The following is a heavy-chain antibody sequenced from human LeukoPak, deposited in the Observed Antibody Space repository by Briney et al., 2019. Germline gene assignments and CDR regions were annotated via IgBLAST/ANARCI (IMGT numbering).Heavy chain of an antibody. CDR3: ASSVVVPAAMFDAFDI. V-gene: IGHV4-59*08. J-gene: IGHJ3*02. D-gene: IGHD2-2*01. CDR1: GGSISSHY. Sequence: PSETLSFTCPVSGGSISSHYWSWIRQPPGKGLEWVGYIHYSGSTNYNPSLKSRVTISMDTSKNEFSLKLSSVTAADTAVYYCASSVVVPAAMFDAFDIWGQGTMVTVSS. CDR2: IHYSGST.